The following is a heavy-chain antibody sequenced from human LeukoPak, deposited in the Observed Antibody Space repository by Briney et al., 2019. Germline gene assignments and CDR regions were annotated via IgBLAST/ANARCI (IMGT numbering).Heavy chain of an antibody. CDR2: IYYSGST. Sequence: PSETLSLTCSVSGGSISSKTSYWGWIRQPPGKGLEWIGTIYYSGSTYYNPSLKSRVTISVDTSKNQFSLNLTSVTAADTAVYYCVREPLADWFDPWGQGTLVTVSS. V-gene: IGHV4-39*07. CDR1: GGSISSKTSY. CDR3: VREPLADWFDP. J-gene: IGHJ5*02.